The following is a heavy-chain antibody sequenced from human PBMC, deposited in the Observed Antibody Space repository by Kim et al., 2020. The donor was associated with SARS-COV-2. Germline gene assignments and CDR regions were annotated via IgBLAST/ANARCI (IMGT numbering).Heavy chain of an antibody. V-gene: IGHV3-30*04. J-gene: IGHJ4*02. D-gene: IGHD3-22*01. CDR3: ARGGLDSSGYYYVSAY. CDR1: GFTFSSYA. Sequence: GGSLRLSCAASGFTFSSYAMHWVRQAPGKGLEWVAVISYDGSNKYYADSVKGRFTISRDNSKNTLYLQMNSLRAEDTAVYYCARGGLDSSGYYYVSAYWGQGTLVTVSS. CDR2: ISYDGSNK.